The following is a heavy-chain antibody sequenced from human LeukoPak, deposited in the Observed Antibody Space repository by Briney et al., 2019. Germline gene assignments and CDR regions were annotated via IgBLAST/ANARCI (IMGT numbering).Heavy chain of an antibody. CDR3: ASATRQDL. CDR1: GFTFSSYA. J-gene: IGHJ4*02. D-gene: IGHD3/OR15-3a*01. Sequence: PGGSLRLSCAASGFTFSSYAMSWVRQAPGKGLEWIGEINHSGSTNYNPSLKSRVTISVDTSKNQFSLKLSSVTAADTAVYYCASATRQDLWGQGTLVTVSS. V-gene: IGHV4-34*01. CDR2: INHSGST.